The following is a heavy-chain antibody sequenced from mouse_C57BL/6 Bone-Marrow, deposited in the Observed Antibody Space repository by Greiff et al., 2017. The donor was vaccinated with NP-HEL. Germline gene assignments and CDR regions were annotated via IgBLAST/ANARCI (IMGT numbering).Heavy chain of an antibody. V-gene: IGHV1-18*01. J-gene: IGHJ3*01. CDR1: GYTFTDYN. CDR3: ARHYDYDVRFAY. CDR2: INPNNGGT. Sequence: EVQLQQSGPELVKPGASVKIPCKASGYTFTDYNMHWVKQSHGKSLEWIGYINPNNGGTIYNQKFKGKATLTVDKSASTAYMELRSLTSEVTAVYDCARHYDYDVRFAYGGQGLLFTVSA. D-gene: IGHD2-4*01.